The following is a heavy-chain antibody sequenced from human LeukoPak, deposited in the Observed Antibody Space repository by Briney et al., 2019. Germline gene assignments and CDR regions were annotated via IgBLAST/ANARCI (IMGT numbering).Heavy chain of an antibody. CDR1: GFTFSSYP. V-gene: IGHV3-48*01. CDR2: ISSSSSTI. Sequence: GGSLRLSCAASGFTFSSYPMNWVRQAPGKGLEWVSYISSSSSTIYYADSVKGRFTISRDNAKNSLYLQMNSLRAEDTAVYYCARDGSGSYFPDAFDIWGQGTMVTVSS. J-gene: IGHJ3*02. D-gene: IGHD3-10*01. CDR3: ARDGSGSYFPDAFDI.